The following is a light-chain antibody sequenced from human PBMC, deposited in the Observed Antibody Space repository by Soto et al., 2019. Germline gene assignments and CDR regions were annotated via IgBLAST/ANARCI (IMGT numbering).Light chain of an antibody. V-gene: IGKV1-5*01. CDR1: QSISSL. Sequence: DIQMTQSPSTLSASVGDRVRITCRASQSISSLLAWYQQKPGKAPKLLIYDASSLESGVPSRFSGSGSGTEFTLTISSLQPDDFATYYCQQYNSYPWTFGQGTKV. CDR2: DAS. J-gene: IGKJ1*01. CDR3: QQYNSYPWT.